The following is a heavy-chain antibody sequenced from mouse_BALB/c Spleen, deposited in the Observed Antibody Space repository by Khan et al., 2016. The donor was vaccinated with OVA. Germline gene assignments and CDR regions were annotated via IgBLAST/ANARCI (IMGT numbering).Heavy chain of an antibody. Sequence: QVQLKESGPELVKPGASVKMSCKASGYTFTYYVITWVKQRTGQGLEWIGEIYPGSDNAYYNERFKGKATLTADKSSNTTHMQLSSLTSEDSAVYFCARGDGYYVYCDYWGQGTTRTVSS. CDR1: GYTFTYYV. CDR2: IYPGSDNA. D-gene: IGHD2-3*01. J-gene: IGHJ2*01. CDR3: ARGDGYYVYCDY. V-gene: IGHV1-77*01.